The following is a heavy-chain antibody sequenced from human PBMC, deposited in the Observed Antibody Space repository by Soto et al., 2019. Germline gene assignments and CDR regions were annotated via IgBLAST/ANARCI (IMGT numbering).Heavy chain of an antibody. Sequence: SVKVSCKASGYTFTSYYMHWVRQAPGQGLEWMGIINPSGGSTSYAQKFQGRVTMTRDTSTSTVYMELSRLRSEDTAVYYCARARKIAVAGLNFDYCGQGTLVTVSS. CDR2: INPSGGST. J-gene: IGHJ4*02. CDR1: GYTFTSYY. CDR3: ARARKIAVAGLNFDY. V-gene: IGHV1-46*01. D-gene: IGHD6-19*01.